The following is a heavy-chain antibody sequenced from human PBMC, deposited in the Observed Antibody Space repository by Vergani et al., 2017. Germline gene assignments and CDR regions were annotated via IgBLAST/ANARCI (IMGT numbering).Heavy chain of an antibody. CDR2: INPSGGST. CDR1: GYTFTSYY. J-gene: IGHJ4*02. CDR3: ARVRVTIFGVVIAPFDY. D-gene: IGHD3-3*01. Sequence: QVQLVQSGAEVKKPGASVKVSCKASGYTFTSYYMHWVRQAPGQGLEWMGIINPSGGSTSYAQKFQGRVTMTRDTSTSTVYMELSSLRSEDTAVYYCARVRVTIFGVVIAPFDYWGQGTLVTVSS. V-gene: IGHV1-46*01.